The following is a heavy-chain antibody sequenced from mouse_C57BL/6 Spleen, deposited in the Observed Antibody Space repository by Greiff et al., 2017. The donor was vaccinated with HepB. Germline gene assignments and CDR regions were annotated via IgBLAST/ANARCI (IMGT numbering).Heavy chain of an antibody. CDR3: ARSGVITTVVALDY. Sequence: VQLQQSGAELVKPGASVKLSCTASGFNIKDYYMHWVKQRTEQGLEWIGRIDTEDGETKYAPKFQGKATITADKSANPAYLQRSSLTSEDTAVYYCARSGVITTVVALDYWGQGTTLTVSS. CDR2: IDTEDGET. J-gene: IGHJ2*01. D-gene: IGHD1-1*01. CDR1: GFNIKDYY. V-gene: IGHV14-2*01.